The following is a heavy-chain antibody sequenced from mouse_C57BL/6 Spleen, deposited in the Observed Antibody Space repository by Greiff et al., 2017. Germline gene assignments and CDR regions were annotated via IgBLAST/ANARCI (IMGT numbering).Heavy chain of an antibody. CDR3: ARDYDYDREAWFAY. CDR2: IYPGDGDT. CDR1: GYAFSSSW. Sequence: QVQLQQSGPELVKPGASVKISCKASGYAFSSSWMNWVKQRPGKGLEWIGRIYPGDGDTNYTGKFKGKATLTADKSSSTAYMQRSSLTSEDSAVYCGARDYDYDREAWFAYWGQGTLVTVSA. D-gene: IGHD2-4*01. V-gene: IGHV1-82*01. J-gene: IGHJ3*01.